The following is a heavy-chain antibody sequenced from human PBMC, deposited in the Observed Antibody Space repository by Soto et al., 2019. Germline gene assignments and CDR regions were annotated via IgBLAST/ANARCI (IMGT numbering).Heavy chain of an antibody. CDR1: GYTFTSYG. CDR2: ISAYNGNT. Sequence: ASVKVSCKASGYTFTSYGISWVRQAPGQGLEWMGWISAYNGNTNYAQKLQGRVTMTTDTSKSTAYMELRSLRSDDTAVYYCARVDATGTKDYYYYGMDVWGQGTTVTVSS. CDR3: ARVDATGTKDYYYYGMDV. D-gene: IGHD1-1*01. J-gene: IGHJ6*02. V-gene: IGHV1-18*01.